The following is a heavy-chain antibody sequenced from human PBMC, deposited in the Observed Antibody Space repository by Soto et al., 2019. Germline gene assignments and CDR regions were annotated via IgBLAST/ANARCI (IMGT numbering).Heavy chain of an antibody. J-gene: IGHJ3*02. CDR3: AGAIAAAGTSAFDI. CDR2: IYYSGST. D-gene: IGHD6-13*01. CDR1: GGSISSYY. V-gene: IGHV4-59*08. Sequence: PSETLSLTCTVSGGSISSYYWSWIRQPPGKGLEWIGYIYYSGSTNYNPSLKSRVTISVDTSKNQFSLKLSSVTAADTAVYYCAGAIAAAGTSAFDIWGQGTMVTVSS.